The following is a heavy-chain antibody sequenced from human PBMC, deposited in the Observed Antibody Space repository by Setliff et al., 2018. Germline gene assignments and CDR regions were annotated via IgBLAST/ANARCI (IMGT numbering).Heavy chain of an antibody. Sequence: GGSLRLSCVASGFTFSSYWMTWVRQVPRNGLEWVANINQDGSQKYYVGSVRGRFTISRDNAKSSLYLQMNSLRGEDTAMYYCARDDGILYDSSGYPDYWGQGTLVTVSS. CDR3: ARDDGILYDSSGYPDY. CDR2: INQDGSQK. CDR1: GFTFSSYW. V-gene: IGHV3-7*01. D-gene: IGHD3-22*01. J-gene: IGHJ4*02.